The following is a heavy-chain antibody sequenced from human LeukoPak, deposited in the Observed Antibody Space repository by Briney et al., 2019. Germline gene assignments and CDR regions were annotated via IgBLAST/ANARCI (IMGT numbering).Heavy chain of an antibody. Sequence: SETLSLTCTVSGGPLSGHYWSWIRQPPGKRLEWIGYVSYTGRTKYNPSLQSRVTISIDTSKSQFSPKLTSVTSADTAVYSCARLLDNDISGDPDTFDVWGQGTTVIVSS. D-gene: IGHD3-22*01. CDR1: GGPLSGHY. J-gene: IGHJ3*01. CDR2: VSYTGRT. CDR3: ARLLDNDISGDPDTFDV. V-gene: IGHV4-59*11.